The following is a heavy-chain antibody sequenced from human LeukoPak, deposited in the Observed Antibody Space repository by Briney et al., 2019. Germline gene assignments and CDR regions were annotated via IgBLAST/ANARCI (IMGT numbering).Heavy chain of an antibody. CDR3: AREKNYYDSSGFGGAFDI. V-gene: IGHV4-59*01. D-gene: IGHD3-22*01. J-gene: IGHJ3*02. CDR1: GGSISSYY. CDR2: IYYSGST. Sequence: PSETLSLTCTVSGGSISSYYWSWIRQPPGKGLEWIGYIYYSGSTNYNPSLKSRVTISVDTSKNQFSLKLSSVTAADTAVYYCAREKNYYDSSGFGGAFDIWGQGTMVTVSS.